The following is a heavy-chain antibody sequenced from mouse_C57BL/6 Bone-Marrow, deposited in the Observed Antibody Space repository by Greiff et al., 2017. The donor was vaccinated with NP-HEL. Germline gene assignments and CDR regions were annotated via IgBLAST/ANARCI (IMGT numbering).Heavy chain of an antibody. CDR3: ARRREYSYYYGSGFDD. J-gene: IGHJ2*01. Sequence: QVQLQQPGAELVKPGASVKLSCKASGYTFTSYWMQWVKQRPGQGLEWIGEIDPSASYTNYNQKFKGKATLTVDTSSSTAYMQLSSLTSEDSAVYYCARRREYSYYYGSGFDDWGQGTTLTVSS. V-gene: IGHV1-50*01. D-gene: IGHD1-1*01. CDR1: GYTFTSYW. CDR2: IDPSASYT.